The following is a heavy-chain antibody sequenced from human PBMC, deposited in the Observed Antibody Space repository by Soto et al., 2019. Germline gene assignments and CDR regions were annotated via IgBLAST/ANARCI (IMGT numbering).Heavy chain of an antibody. J-gene: IGHJ4*02. V-gene: IGHV3-48*02. CDR3: ARAVHYTQQLAG. CDR2: ISSSSGTI. Sequence: EVQLVESGGGLVQPGGSLRLSCAASGFTFSSYSMNWVRQAPGKGLEWVSYISSSSGTIYYADSVKGRFTISRDNAKNSLYLQMNSLRDEDTAVYYCARAVHYTQQLAGWGQGTLVTVSS. D-gene: IGHD6-13*01. CDR1: GFTFSSYS.